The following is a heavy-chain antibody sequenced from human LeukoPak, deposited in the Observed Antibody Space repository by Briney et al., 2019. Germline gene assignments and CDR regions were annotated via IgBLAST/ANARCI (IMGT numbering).Heavy chain of an antibody. CDR3: ARVRSGGSCLDY. Sequence: ETSETLSLTCTVSGGSISSSSYYWGWIRQPPGKGLEWIGTLYYSGSTYYNPSLKSRVTLSVDTSRNQFSLKLSSVTAADTAVYYCARVRSGGSCLDYWGQGTLVTVSS. V-gene: IGHV4-39*07. D-gene: IGHD2-15*01. CDR1: GGSISSSSYY. J-gene: IGHJ4*02. CDR2: LYYSGST.